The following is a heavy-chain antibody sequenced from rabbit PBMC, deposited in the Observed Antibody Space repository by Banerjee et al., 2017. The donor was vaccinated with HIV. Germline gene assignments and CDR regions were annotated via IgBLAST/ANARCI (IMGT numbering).Heavy chain of an antibody. J-gene: IGHJ4*01. V-gene: IGHV1S45*01. CDR3: ARDLAGVIGWNFNL. CDR1: GFSFSNKYV. CDR2: ISAGSSGTT. D-gene: IGHD4-1*01. Sequence: QEQLEESGGGLVQPEGSLTLTCTASGFSFSNKYVMCWVRQAPGKGLEWIGCISAGSSGTTYYASWAKGRFTISKTSSTTVTLQMTSLTAADTATYLCARDLAGVIGWNFNLWGPGTLVTVS.